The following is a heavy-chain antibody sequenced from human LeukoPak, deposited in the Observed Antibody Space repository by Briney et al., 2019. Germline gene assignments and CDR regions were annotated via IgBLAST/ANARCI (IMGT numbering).Heavy chain of an antibody. CDR2: MNPNSGNT. V-gene: IGHV1-8*02. D-gene: IGHD2-15*01. Sequence: GASVKVSCKASGYTFTGYYIHWVRQAPGQGLEWMGWMNPNSGNTGYAQKFQGRVTMTRNTSISTAYMELSSLRSEDTAVYYCARGYCSGGSCYSFIGIYYYMDVWGKGTTVTISS. CDR1: GYTFTGYY. CDR3: ARGYCSGGSCYSFIGIYYYMDV. J-gene: IGHJ6*03.